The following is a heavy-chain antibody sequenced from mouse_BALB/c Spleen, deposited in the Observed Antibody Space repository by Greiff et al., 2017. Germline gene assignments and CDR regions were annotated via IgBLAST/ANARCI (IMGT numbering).Heavy chain of an antibody. D-gene: IGHD1-1*01. CDR3: ARRLITTVVATGAMDY. CDR2: ISSGGSYT. Sequence: EVKLVESGGGLVKPGGSLKLSCAASGFTFSSYAMSWVRQTPEKRLEWVATISSGGSYTYYPDSVKGRFTISRDNAKNTLYLQMSSLRSEDTAMYYCARRLITTVVATGAMDYWGQGTSVTVSS. V-gene: IGHV5-9-3*01. CDR1: GFTFSSYA. J-gene: IGHJ4*01.